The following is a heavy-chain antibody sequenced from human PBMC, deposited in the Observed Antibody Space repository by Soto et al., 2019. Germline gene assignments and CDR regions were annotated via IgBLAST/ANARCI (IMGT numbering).Heavy chain of an antibody. V-gene: IGHV3-48*02. D-gene: IGHD6-19*01. CDR3: VRDSGWAFDI. Sequence: GGSLRLSCAASGFTFSSYSMNWVRQAPGKGLEWISYLSSSKTYIWYADSVKGRFTISRDNAKNSLSLQMNSLRDEDTAVYYCVRDSGWAFDIWGLGTMVTVSS. J-gene: IGHJ3*02. CDR2: LSSSKTYI. CDR1: GFTFSSYS.